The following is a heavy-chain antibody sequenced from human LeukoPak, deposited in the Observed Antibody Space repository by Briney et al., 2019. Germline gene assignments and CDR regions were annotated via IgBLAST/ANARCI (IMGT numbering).Heavy chain of an antibody. CDR2: IYYSGST. V-gene: IGHV4-59*01. CDR1: GGSISSYY. J-gene: IGHJ4*02. D-gene: IGHD3-10*01. CDR3: ARTLSTLLWFGELSEGYFDY. Sequence: SETLSLTCTVSGGSISSYYWSWIRQPPGKGLEWIGYIYYSGSTNYNPSLKSRVTISVDTSKNQFSLKLSSVTAADTAVYYCARTLSTLLWFGELSEGYFDYWGQGTLVTVSS.